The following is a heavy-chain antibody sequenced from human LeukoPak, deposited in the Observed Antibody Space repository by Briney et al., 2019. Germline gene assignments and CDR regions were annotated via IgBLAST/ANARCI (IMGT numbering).Heavy chain of an antibody. CDR3: ARLAAITSWFDA. Sequence: GESLKISCRGSGYSFSNSWIGWVRQLPGKGREWRGIIYPGDSDTRYSPSFQGQVTSPADKSISTAYLQWGSLKASDKAMYYGARLAAITSWFDAWGQRTLVTASS. CDR2: IYPGDSDT. V-gene: IGHV5-51*01. D-gene: IGHD5-12*01. CDR1: GYSFSNSW. J-gene: IGHJ5*02.